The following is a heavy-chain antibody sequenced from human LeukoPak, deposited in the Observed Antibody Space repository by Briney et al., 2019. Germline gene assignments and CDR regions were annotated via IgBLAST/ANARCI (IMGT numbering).Heavy chain of an antibody. Sequence: GGSLRLSCAASGFTFSSYAMRGVRQAPGKGLECVSAISGSGGSKYYADYVKGRFTISRDNSKNTLYLQMNSLRAEDKAVYYCARGSRFLEWLLYLDYWGQGTLVTVSS. J-gene: IGHJ4*02. CDR2: ISGSGGSK. D-gene: IGHD3-3*01. CDR3: ARGSRFLEWLLYLDY. CDR1: GFTFSSYA. V-gene: IGHV3-23*01.